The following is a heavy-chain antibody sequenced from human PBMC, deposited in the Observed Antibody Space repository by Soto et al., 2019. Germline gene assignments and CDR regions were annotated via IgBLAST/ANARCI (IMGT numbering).Heavy chain of an antibody. CDR1: GFTFSSYW. J-gene: IGHJ6*03. CDR3: ARGAGGDYYMDA. CDR2: IQGGLSST. Sequence: EVQLVESGGDLVQPGGSLRLSCAASGFTFSSYWMHWVHQAPGKVPVWVSRIQGGLSSTNYADSVKGRFTISRDDATNSLFLQMNRLRAADTAVYYCARGAGGDYYMDAWGKGAPVTFSS. D-gene: IGHD2-21*01. V-gene: IGHV3-74*01.